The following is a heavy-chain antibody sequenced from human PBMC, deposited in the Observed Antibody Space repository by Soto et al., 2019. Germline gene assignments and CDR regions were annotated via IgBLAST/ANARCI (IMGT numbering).Heavy chain of an antibody. CDR3: ASTKNYYDSSGYPFDY. CDR2: IYYSGST. Sequence: PSETLSLTCTVSGGSISSYYWSWIRQPPGKGLEWIGYIYYSGSTNYNPSLKSRVTISVDTSKNQFSLKLSSVTAADTAVYYCASTKNYYDSSGYPFDYWGQGTLVTVSS. D-gene: IGHD3-22*01. J-gene: IGHJ4*02. CDR1: GGSISSYY. V-gene: IGHV4-59*01.